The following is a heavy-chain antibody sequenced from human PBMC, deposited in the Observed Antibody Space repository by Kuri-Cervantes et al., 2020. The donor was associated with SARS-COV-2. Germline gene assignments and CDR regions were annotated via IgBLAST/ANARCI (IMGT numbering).Heavy chain of an antibody. CDR3: ARVHKAGATYYYYYMDV. J-gene: IGHJ6*03. V-gene: IGHV3-69-1*01. CDR2: ISSSSTI. Sequence: LSLTCAASGFTVSSNYMSWVRQAPGKGLEWVSSISSSSTIYYADSVKGRFTISRGNAKNSLYLQMNSLRAEDTAVYYCARVHKAGATYYYYYMDVWGKGTTVTVSS. D-gene: IGHD1-26*01. CDR1: GFTVSSNY.